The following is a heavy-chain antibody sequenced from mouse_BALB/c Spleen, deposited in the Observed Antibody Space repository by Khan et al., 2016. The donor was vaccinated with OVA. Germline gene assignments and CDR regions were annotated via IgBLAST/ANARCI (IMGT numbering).Heavy chain of an antibody. CDR2: INPYSGGT. J-gene: IGHJ2*01. Sequence: VQLQQSGPELVKPGASVKMSCKASGYIFTNYVLHWVKQKPGQGLEWIGYINPYSGGTKYNEKFKSKATLASDKSSITAYMELSSLTSEDSAVYYCARGNWQSYYFDCWGQGTTLTLSS. V-gene: IGHV1S136*01. CDR3: ARGNWQSYYFDC. CDR1: GYIFTNYV. D-gene: IGHD4-1*01.